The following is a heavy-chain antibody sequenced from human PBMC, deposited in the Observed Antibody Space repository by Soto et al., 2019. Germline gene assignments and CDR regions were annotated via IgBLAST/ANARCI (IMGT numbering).Heavy chain of an antibody. CDR1: GFTVSSNY. CDR2: IYSGGST. J-gene: IGHJ2*01. CDR3: ARDRGVAATGYFDL. V-gene: IGHV3-53*01. Sequence: GGSLRLSCAASGFTVSSNYMSWVRQAPGKGLEWVSVIYSGGSTYYADSVKGRFTISRDNSKNTLYLQMNGLRAEDTAVYYCARDRGVAATGYFDLWGRGTLVTVSS. D-gene: IGHD2-15*01.